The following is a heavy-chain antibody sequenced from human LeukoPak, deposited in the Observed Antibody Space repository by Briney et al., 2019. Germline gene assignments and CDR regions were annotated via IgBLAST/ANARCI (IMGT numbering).Heavy chain of an antibody. Sequence: PSETLSLTCAVSGGSISSSNWWSWVRQPPGKGLEWIGEIYHSGSTNYDPSLKSRVTISVDKSKNQFSLKLSSVTAADTAVYYCARGYSYGIRNWYFDLWGRGTLVTVSS. V-gene: IGHV4-4*02. CDR3: ARGYSYGIRNWYFDL. CDR1: GGSISSSNW. D-gene: IGHD5-18*01. CDR2: IYHSGST. J-gene: IGHJ2*01.